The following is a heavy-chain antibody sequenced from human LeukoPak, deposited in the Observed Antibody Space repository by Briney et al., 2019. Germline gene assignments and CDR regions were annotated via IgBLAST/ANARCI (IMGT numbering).Heavy chain of an antibody. CDR2: IYYSGST. J-gene: IGHJ5*02. CDR1: GGSISSSSYY. Sequence: PSETLSLTCTVSGGSISSSSYYWGWIRQPPGKGLEWIGSIYYSGSTHYNASLKSRVTISVDTSRNQFSLKLSSVTAADTAVYFCARHRTTVTMDFDPWGQGTLVTVSS. CDR3: ARHRTTVTMDFDP. D-gene: IGHD4-17*01. V-gene: IGHV4-39*01.